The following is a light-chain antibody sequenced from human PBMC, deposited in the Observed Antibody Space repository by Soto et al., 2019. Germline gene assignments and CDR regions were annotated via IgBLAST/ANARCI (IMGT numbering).Light chain of an antibody. CDR2: DAS. J-gene: IGKJ1*01. CDR3: QQYHSSLWT. CDR1: QSISRS. Sequence: EIVLTQSPAILSVSPGERATLSCRASQSISRSLAWYQQKPGQAPRLLISDASTRATGIPDRFSGSGSGTDFTLTISRLEPEDFAVYYCQQYHSSLWTFGQGTKVDIK. V-gene: IGKV3-20*01.